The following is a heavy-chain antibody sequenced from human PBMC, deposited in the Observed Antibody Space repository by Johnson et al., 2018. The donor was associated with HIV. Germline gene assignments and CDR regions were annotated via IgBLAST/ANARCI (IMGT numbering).Heavy chain of an antibody. CDR1: GFTFSSYA. D-gene: IGHD3-10*01. CDR2: ISYDGRDA. Sequence: QVQLVESGGGVVQPGRSLRLSCAASGFTFSSYALHWVRQAPGKGLEWVAVISYDGRDASYADSVKGRFTSSRDNSKNTLYLQMNSLRPEDSAVYYCATLWFGEVSVYDAFDVWGQGTMVTVSS. V-gene: IGHV3-30-3*02. J-gene: IGHJ3*01. CDR3: ATLWFGEVSVYDAFDV.